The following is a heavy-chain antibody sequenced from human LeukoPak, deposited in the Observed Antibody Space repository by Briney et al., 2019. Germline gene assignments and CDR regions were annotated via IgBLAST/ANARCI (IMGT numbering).Heavy chain of an antibody. CDR3: ARTYSSGWPFDY. CDR2: IYYSGST. D-gene: IGHD6-19*01. V-gene: IGHV4-31*03. J-gene: IGHJ4*02. Sequence: PSQTLSLTCTVSGGSISSGGYYWSWIRQPPGEGLEWIGYIYYSGSTYYNPSLKSRVTISVDTSKNQFSLKLSSVTAADTAVYYCARTYSSGWPFDYWGQGTLVTVSS. CDR1: GGSISSGGYY.